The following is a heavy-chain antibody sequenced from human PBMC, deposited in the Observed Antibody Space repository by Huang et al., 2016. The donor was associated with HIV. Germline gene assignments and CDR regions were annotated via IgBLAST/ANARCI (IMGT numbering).Heavy chain of an antibody. D-gene: IGHD6-19*01. CDR1: CFSFSSYT. V-gene: IGHV3-23*01. Sequence: EVKLLESGGGLVQPGGSLSLSCAASCFSFSSYTMTWVRQATGKGLEWVSTRRGMDNTTVYADAVKGRFTISRDNSKNTLYLQMKSLGVDDTAVYYCAKVRVAGTGHCFDPWGQGTLVTVSS. J-gene: IGHJ5*02. CDR2: RRGMDNTT. CDR3: AKVRVAGTGHCFDP.